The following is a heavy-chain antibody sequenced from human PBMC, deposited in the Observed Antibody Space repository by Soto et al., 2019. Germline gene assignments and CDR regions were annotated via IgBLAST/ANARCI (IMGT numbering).Heavy chain of an antibody. CDR2: IYYNAIT. CDR1: GDSVSSGAYY. CDR3: ARANIAAAGTIFDP. J-gene: IGHJ5*02. V-gene: IGHV4-61*08. D-gene: IGHD6-13*01. Sequence: QVKLQESGPGLVKPSETLSLTCTVSGDSVSSGAYYWSWVRQPPGKELEWIGYIYYNAITNYNPSLKSRVPILVDTSKSEISLTLNSVTAADTAVYYCARANIAAAGTIFDPWGQGVLVTVSA.